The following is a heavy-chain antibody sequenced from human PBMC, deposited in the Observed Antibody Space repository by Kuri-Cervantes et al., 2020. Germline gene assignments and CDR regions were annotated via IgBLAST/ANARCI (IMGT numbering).Heavy chain of an antibody. CDR2: TGKAGDS. D-gene: IGHD3-9*01. V-gene: IGHV3-13*01. CDR3: ARGDILTGYFD. CDR1: GFTFSSYA. Sequence: GESLKISCAASGFTFSSYAMHWVRQASGKGLEWVSATGKAGDSYYPGSVKGRFTISRENAKNSLYLQMNSLRAGDTALYYCARGDILTGYFDWGQGTLVTVSS. J-gene: IGHJ4*02.